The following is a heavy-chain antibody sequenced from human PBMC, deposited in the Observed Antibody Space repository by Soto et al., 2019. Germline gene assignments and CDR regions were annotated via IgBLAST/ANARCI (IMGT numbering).Heavy chain of an antibody. Sequence: EVQLVQSGAEVTKPGESLKISCKASGYRFTSYWIGWVRQMPGKGLEWMGIIFPDDSDTRYSPSFQGQVTISADKSISTAYLQWSSLKASDTAMYYCARLPMVFAQSPFRYYYYYMDVWGKGTAVTVSS. D-gene: IGHD3-3*02. V-gene: IGHV5-51*03. CDR2: IFPDDSDT. CDR3: ARLPMVFAQSPFRYYYYYMDV. CDR1: GYRFTSYW. J-gene: IGHJ6*03.